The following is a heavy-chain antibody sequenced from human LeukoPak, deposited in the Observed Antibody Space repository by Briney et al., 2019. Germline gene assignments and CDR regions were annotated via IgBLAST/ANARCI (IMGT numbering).Heavy chain of an antibody. J-gene: IGHJ4*02. CDR1: GGSISGGGYY. V-gene: IGHV4-30-2*01. Sequence: SQTLSLTCTVSGGSISGGGYYWSWIRQPPGKGLEWIGYIYHSGSTYYNPSLKSRVTISVDRSKNQFSLKLSSVTAADTAVYYCARGRVLEGDPRYFDYWGQGTLVTVSS. D-gene: IGHD1-1*01. CDR2: IYHSGST. CDR3: ARGRVLEGDPRYFDY.